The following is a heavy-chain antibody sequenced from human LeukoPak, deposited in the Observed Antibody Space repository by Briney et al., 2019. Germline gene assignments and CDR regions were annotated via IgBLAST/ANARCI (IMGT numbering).Heavy chain of an antibody. CDR1: GGTFSSYA. CDR3: ARGEGAEVVVAATFDY. J-gene: IGHJ4*02. Sequence: ASVKVSCKASGGTFSSYAISWVRQAPGQGLEWMGGIIPIFGTANYAQKFQGRVTITADESTSTAYMELSSLRSEDTAVYYCARGEGAEVVVAATFDYWGQGTLSPSPQ. CDR2: IIPIFGTA. D-gene: IGHD2-15*01. V-gene: IGHV1-69*13.